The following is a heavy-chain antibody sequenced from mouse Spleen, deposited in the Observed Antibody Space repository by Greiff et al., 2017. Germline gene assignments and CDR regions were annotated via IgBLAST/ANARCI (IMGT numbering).Heavy chain of an antibody. CDR1: GFTFSSYT. D-gene: IGHD2-12*01. CDR2: ISSGGGNT. CDR3: ARLYYSYYSYDPAWFAY. V-gene: IGHV5-9*01. J-gene: IGHJ3*01. Sequence: DVMLVESGGGLVKPGGSLKLSCAASGFTFSSYTMSWVRQTPAKRLEWVATISSGGGNTYYPDSVKGRFTISRDNARNTLYLQMSSLRSEDTAMYYCARLYYSYYSYDPAWFAYWGQGTLVTVSA.